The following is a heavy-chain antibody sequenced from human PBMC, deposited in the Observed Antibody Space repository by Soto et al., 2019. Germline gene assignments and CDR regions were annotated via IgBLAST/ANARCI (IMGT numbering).Heavy chain of an antibody. CDR3: ARDTGSIAVAGNLDY. D-gene: IGHD6-19*01. V-gene: IGHV1-18*04. J-gene: IGHJ4*02. CDR2: INPNSGNT. Sequence: ASVKVSCKASGYTFTGYYMHWVRQAPGQGLEWMGWINPNSGNTNYAQKLQGRVTMTTDTSTSTAYMELRSLRSDDTAVYYCARDTGSIAVAGNLDYWGQGTLVTVSS. CDR1: GYTFTGYY.